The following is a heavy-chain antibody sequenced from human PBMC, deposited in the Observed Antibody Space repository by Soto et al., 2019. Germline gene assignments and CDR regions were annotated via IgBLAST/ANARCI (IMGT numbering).Heavy chain of an antibody. V-gene: IGHV1-18*04. Sequence: QPQLVQSGAEMRKPGASVNVSCKASGYTFTTYGISWVRQAPGQGLEWMGWIGGYNGDSHNAQKFQGRLTLTRDTSTKTAYMELRSLRSDDTAVYYCARVGNNGWPLEYDYGGQGTLVTVSS. D-gene: IGHD2-8*01. CDR1: GYTFTTYG. CDR2: IGGYNGDS. J-gene: IGHJ4*02. CDR3: ARVGNNGWPLEYDY.